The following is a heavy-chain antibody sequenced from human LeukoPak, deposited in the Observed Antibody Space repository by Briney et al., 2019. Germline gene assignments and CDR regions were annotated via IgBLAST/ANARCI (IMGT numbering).Heavy chain of an antibody. V-gene: IGHV4-59*01. CDR2: IYYSGST. D-gene: IGHD3-22*01. CDR1: GGSISSYY. CDR3: ARDLLHRGYAFDI. Sequence: SETLSLTCTVSGGSISSYYWSWIRQPPGKGLEWIGYIYYSGSTNYNSSFKSRVTISIDTSKNQFSLRLSSVTAADTAVYYCARDLLHRGYAFDIWGRGTMVTVSS. J-gene: IGHJ3*02.